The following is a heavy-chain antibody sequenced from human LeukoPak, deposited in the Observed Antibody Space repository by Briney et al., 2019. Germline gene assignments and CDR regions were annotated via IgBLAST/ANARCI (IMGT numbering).Heavy chain of an antibody. CDR2: ISGSGGST. D-gene: IGHD2-2*01. CDR3: AKAEGYCSSTSCYRYYYYGMDV. J-gene: IGHJ6*02. CDR1: GFTFSSYA. Sequence: AGGSLRLSCAASGFTFSSYAMSWVRQAPGKGLEWVSAISGSGGSTYYADSVKGRFTISRDNSKNTLYLQMNSLRAEDTAVYYCAKAEGYCSSTSCYRYYYYGMDVWGQGTTVTVSS. V-gene: IGHV3-23*01.